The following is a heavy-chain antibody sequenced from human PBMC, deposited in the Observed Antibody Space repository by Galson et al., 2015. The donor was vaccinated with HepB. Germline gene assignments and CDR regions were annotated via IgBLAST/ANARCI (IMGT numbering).Heavy chain of an antibody. D-gene: IGHD4-17*01. Sequence: SLRLSCAASRFTFSSYTMHWVRQAPGKGLEWVAVTWYDGSNKYYADSVKGRFTISRDNAKNTLYLQLSSLRAEDTAVYYCAREGMTAVTNFDLWGQGTLVTVSS. V-gene: IGHV3-33*08. CDR3: AREGMTAVTNFDL. CDR1: RFTFSSYT. CDR2: TWYDGSNK. J-gene: IGHJ4*02.